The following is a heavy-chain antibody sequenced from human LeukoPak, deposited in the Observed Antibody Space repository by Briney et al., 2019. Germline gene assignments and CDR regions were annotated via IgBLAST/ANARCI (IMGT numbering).Heavy chain of an antibody. CDR3: ARVIVVVTAIYFDY. Sequence: PSQTLSLTCTVSGGSISSGDYYWSWIRQPPGKGLEWIGYIYYSGSTYYNPSLKSRVTISVDTYKNQFSLKLSSVTAADTAVYYCARVIVVVTAIYFDYWGQGTLVTVSS. J-gene: IGHJ4*02. V-gene: IGHV4-30-4*01. CDR1: GGSISSGDYY. D-gene: IGHD2-21*02. CDR2: IYYSGST.